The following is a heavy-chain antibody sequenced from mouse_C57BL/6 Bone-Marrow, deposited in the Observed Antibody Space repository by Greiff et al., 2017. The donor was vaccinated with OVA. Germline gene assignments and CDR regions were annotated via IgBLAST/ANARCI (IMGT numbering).Heavy chain of an antibody. CDR3: ARGRRDYFDY. J-gene: IGHJ2*01. D-gene: IGHD1-2*01. CDR2: ISSGSNTI. V-gene: IGHV5-17*01. CDR1: GFTFSDYG. Sequence: EVQRVESGGGLVKPGGSLKLSCAASGFTFSDYGMHWVRQAPEKGLEWVAYISSGSNTIYYADTVKGRFTISRDNAKNTLFLQMTSLRSEDTAMYYCARGRRDYFDYWGQGTTLTVSS.